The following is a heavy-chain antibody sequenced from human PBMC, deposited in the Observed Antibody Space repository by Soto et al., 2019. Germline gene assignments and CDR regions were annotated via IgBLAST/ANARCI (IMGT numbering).Heavy chain of an antibody. V-gene: IGHV2-5*02. D-gene: IGHD1-1*01. CDR3: AKGETGPPRGGHVFNT. J-gene: IGHJ3*02. CDR2: IYWDDDK. Sequence: QITLKESGPTLVKPTQTLTLTCTFSGFSLSTSGVGVGWIRQPPGKALEWLALIYWDDDKRYSPSLKSRLTTPKNPPKTRGVITITNRTPGKTPTYYWAKGETGPPRGGHVFNTGAKGKMFPVSS. CDR1: GFSLSTSGVG.